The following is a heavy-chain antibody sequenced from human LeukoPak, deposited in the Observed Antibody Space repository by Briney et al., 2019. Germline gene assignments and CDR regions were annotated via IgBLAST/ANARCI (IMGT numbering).Heavy chain of an antibody. J-gene: IGHJ4*02. CDR1: GYSISSGYY. D-gene: IGHD4-17*01. CDR2: IYHSGST. CDR3: ASHLYGDYVKKNSWIDY. V-gene: IGHV4-38-2*02. Sequence: SETLSLTCTVPGYSISSGYYWGWIRQPPGKGLEWIGSIYHSGSTYYNPSLKSRVTISVDTSKNQFSLKLSSVTAADTAVYYCASHLYGDYVKKNSWIDYWGQGTLVTVSS.